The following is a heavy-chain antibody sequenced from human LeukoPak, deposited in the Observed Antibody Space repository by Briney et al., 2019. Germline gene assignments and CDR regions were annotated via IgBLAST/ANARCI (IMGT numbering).Heavy chain of an antibody. V-gene: IGHV4-59*01. CDR3: ARSLKAVTFGGVSNPFDI. J-gene: IGHJ3*02. CDR1: GGSMSSYY. CDR2: IYYSGIT. Sequence: SETLSLTCTVSGGSMSSYYWNWIRQPPGKGLEWIGYIYYSGITNYNPSLESRVTISVDTSKSQFSLKLSSVTAADMAVYYCARSLKAVTFGGVSNPFDIWGQGTMVTVSS. D-gene: IGHD3-16*01.